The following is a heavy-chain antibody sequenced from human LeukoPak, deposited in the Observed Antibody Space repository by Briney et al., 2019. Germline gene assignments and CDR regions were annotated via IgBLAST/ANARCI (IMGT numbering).Heavy chain of an antibody. D-gene: IGHD3-22*01. CDR2: IYSGGST. CDR3: ARDNYDSSGYYYPFDY. Sequence: PGGSLRLSCAASGFTVSSSYMSWVRQAPGKGLEWVSVIYSGGSTYYADSVKGRFTISRDNSKNTLYLQMDSLRAEDTAKYYCARDNYDSSGYYYPFDYWGQGILVTVSP. V-gene: IGHV3-53*01. J-gene: IGHJ4*02. CDR1: GFTVSSSY.